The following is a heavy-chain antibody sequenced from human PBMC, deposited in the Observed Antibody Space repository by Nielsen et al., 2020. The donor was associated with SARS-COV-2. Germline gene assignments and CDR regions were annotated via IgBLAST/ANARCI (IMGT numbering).Heavy chain of an antibody. Sequence: SETLSLTCTVSGGSISSYYWSWIRQPPGKGLEWIGYIYYSGSTNYNPSLKSRVTISVDTSKNQFSLKLSSVTAADTAVYYCARVVVPNMEPAFDYWGQGTLVTVSS. CDR2: IYYSGST. D-gene: IGHD3-22*01. CDR1: GGSISSYY. CDR3: ARVVVPNMEPAFDY. J-gene: IGHJ4*02. V-gene: IGHV4-59*01.